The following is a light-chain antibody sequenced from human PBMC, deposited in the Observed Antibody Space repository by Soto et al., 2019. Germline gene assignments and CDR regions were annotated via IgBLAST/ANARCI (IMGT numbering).Light chain of an antibody. Sequence: DIQMTQSPSTLSASVGDRVTITCRASQSISSWLAWYQQKPGKAPKLLIYDASSLESGVPSRFSGSGSGTEFTLTISSLQPDDFATYYCQPYNSYSGTFGQGTKVHI. J-gene: IGKJ1*01. CDR2: DAS. CDR3: QPYNSYSGT. V-gene: IGKV1-5*01. CDR1: QSISSW.